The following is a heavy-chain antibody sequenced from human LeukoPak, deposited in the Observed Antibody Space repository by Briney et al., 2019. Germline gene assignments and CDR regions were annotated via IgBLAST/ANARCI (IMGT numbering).Heavy chain of an antibody. D-gene: IGHD3-22*01. J-gene: IGHJ4*02. CDR2: MKQDGSEK. CDR1: GFSFSGHW. Sequence: GGSLRLSCVGSGFSFSGHWMTWVRQAPGKGLEWVANMKQDGSEKYYVDSVKGRFTISGDNAKNSLYLQMDTLRAEDTAVYYCARVSYGSTGYFFDYWGQGSLVTVSS. V-gene: IGHV3-7*01. CDR3: ARVSYGSTGYFFDY.